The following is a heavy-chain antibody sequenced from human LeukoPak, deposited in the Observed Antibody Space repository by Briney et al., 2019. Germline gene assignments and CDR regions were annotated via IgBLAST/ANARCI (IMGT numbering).Heavy chain of an antibody. CDR2: INHSGST. J-gene: IGHJ6*02. D-gene: IGHD1-26*01. CDR3: ARDRRDSGSYYSDYYYYGMDV. V-gene: IGHV4-34*01. CDR1: GGSFSGYY. Sequence: TSETLSLTCAVYGGSFSGYYWSWIRQPPGKGLEWIGEINHSGSTNYNPSLKSRVTISVDKSKNQFSLKLSSVTAADTAVYYCARDRRDSGSYYSDYYYYGMDVWGQGTTVTVSS.